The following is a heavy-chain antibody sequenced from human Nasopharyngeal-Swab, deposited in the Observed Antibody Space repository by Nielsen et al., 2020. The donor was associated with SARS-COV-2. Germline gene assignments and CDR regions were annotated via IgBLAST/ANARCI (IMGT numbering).Heavy chain of an antibody. D-gene: IGHD6-13*01. V-gene: IGHV3-30*04. CDR2: ISYDGSNK. CDR1: GFTFSSYA. Sequence: GGSLRLSCAASGFTFSSYAMHRVRQAPGKGLEWVAVISYDGSNKYYADSVKGRFTISRDNSKNTLYLQMNSLRAEDTAVYYCARDLFHSSSWYEDYWGQGTLVTVSS. J-gene: IGHJ4*02. CDR3: ARDLFHSSSWYEDY.